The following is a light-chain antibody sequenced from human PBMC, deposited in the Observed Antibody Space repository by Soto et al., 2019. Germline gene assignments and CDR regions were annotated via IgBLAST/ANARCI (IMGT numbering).Light chain of an antibody. J-gene: IGKJ4*01. CDR2: GAL. CDR3: QQYATSPLT. Sequence: EIVMTQSPDTLSVSPGERATLSCRAGQGVTTNFAWYQQKPGQAPRLLIYGALSRATGIPDRFSGSGSGTDFTLTISRLEPEDFALYYCQQYATSPLTFGGGTKVEIK. CDR1: QGVTTN. V-gene: IGKV3-20*01.